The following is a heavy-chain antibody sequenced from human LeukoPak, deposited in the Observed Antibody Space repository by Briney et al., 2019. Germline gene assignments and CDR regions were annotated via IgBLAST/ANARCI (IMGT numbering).Heavy chain of an antibody. V-gene: IGHV3-7*01. J-gene: IGHJ4*02. CDR2: IKQDGSEK. CDR1: GFTFSSYW. Sequence: PGGSLRLSCAASGFTFSSYWMSRVRQAPGKGLEWVANIKQDGSEKYYVDSVKGRFTISRDNAKNSLYLQMNSLRAEDTAVYYCARDRIAVAGTPLDYWGQGTLVTVSS. CDR3: ARDRIAVAGTPLDY. D-gene: IGHD6-19*01.